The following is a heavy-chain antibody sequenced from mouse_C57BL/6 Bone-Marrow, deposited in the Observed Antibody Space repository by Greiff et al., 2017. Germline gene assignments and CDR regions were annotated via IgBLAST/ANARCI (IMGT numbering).Heavy chain of an antibody. CDR3: AREGTGKAY. D-gene: IGHD4-1*01. Sequence: EVKLMESGGDLVKPGGSLKLSCAASGFTFSSYGMSWVRQTPDKRLEWVATISSGGSYTYYPDSVKGRFTISRDNAKKTLYLQLSSLKSEDTAMYYCAREGTGKAYWGQGTLVTVSA. V-gene: IGHV5-6*01. J-gene: IGHJ3*01. CDR2: ISSGGSYT. CDR1: GFTFSSYG.